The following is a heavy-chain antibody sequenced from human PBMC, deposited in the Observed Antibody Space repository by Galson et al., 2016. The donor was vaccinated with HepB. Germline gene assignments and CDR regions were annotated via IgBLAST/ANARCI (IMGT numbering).Heavy chain of an antibody. D-gene: IGHD6-19*01. CDR2: IVLSGTPT. Sequence: SLRLSCAASGFAFSSYAINWVRLTPGKGLEWISPIVLSGTPTYYADSVKGRFSIPRDNSKDTLYLEMSSLRVDDSGIYYCAKPFTSGWLTSFDHWGQGTLVTVSS. CDR3: AKPFTSGWLTSFDH. V-gene: IGHV3-23*01. J-gene: IGHJ4*02. CDR1: GFAFSSYA.